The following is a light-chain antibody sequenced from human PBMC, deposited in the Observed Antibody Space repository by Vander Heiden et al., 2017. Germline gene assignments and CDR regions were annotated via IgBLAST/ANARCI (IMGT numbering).Light chain of an antibody. V-gene: IGKV3-20*01. J-gene: IGKJ5*01. Sequence: EIVLTQSPGTLSLSQGDRATLACRASQGVGSNYLPWYQHKPGQAPRLLIYDASTRATGIPDRFSGSGSGTDFTLTISRLAPEYFAVYYCHQYGSLITFGQGTRLEIK. CDR2: DAS. CDR3: HQYGSLIT. CDR1: QGVGSNY.